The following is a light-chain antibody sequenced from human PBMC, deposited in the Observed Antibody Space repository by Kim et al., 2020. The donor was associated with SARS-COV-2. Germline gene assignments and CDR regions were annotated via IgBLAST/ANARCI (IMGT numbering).Light chain of an antibody. CDR1: QDISNY. Sequence: RSASVGDRVTITCQASQDISNYLNWYQQKPGKAPKLLIYDASNLETGVPSRFSGSGSGTDFTFTISSLQPEDIATYYCQQYDNPYTFGQGTKLEIK. CDR2: DAS. J-gene: IGKJ2*01. V-gene: IGKV1-33*01. CDR3: QQYDNPYT.